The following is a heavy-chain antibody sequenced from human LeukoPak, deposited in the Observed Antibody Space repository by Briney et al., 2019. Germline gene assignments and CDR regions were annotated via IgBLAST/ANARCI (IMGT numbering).Heavy chain of an antibody. CDR3: ARDHGITPYGY. J-gene: IGHJ4*02. Sequence: PSETLSLTCTVSGGSISTYYWSWIRQPPGKRLEWIAYIYYSGTTKYNPSLKSRATISVDPSKSQFSLKLRSVTAADTAVYYCARDHGITPYGYWGQGTLVTVSS. D-gene: IGHD2-15*01. V-gene: IGHV4-59*01. CDR1: GGSISTYY. CDR2: IYYSGTT.